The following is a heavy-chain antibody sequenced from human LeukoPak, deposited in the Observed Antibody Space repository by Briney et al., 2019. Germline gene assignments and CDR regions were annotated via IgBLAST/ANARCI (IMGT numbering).Heavy chain of an antibody. D-gene: IGHD3-3*01. J-gene: IGHJ4*02. CDR2: IGSSGTI. CDR3: AKARRAWSGSDFDY. Sequence: GGSLRLSCAASGFTFRSYEMNWVRQAPGKGLEWVSYIGSSGTIYYADSVKGRFTISRDNSKNTLYLQMNSLRAEDTAVYYCAKARRAWSGSDFDYWGQGTLVTVSS. CDR1: GFTFRSYE. V-gene: IGHV3-48*03.